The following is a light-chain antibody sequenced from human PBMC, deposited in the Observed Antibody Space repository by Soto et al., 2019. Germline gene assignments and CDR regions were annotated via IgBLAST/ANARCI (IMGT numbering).Light chain of an antibody. CDR2: DVS. Sequence: QSALTQPRSASGSPGQSITISCTGTSIDVGGYNYVSWYQQHPAKDPKLIIFDVSKRPSGVPHRFSGSKSGNTASLTISGLRAEDEADYYCCSYVRRSTYVLGTGTKVTVL. J-gene: IGLJ1*01. CDR3: CSYVRRSTYV. V-gene: IGLV2-11*01. CDR1: SIDVGGYNY.